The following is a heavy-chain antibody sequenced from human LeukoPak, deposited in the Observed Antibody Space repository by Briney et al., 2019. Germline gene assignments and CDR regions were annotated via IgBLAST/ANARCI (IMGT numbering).Heavy chain of an antibody. CDR2: IYYSGST. Sequence: SETLSLTCTVSGFSINSGGYSWSWIRQPPGKGLEWIGSIYYSGSTYYNPSLKSRVTISVDTSKNQFSLKLSSVTAADTAVYYCARGGIAAAFGYWGQGTLVTVSS. V-gene: IGHV4-39*07. CDR1: GFSINSGGYS. D-gene: IGHD6-13*01. CDR3: ARGGIAAAFGY. J-gene: IGHJ4*02.